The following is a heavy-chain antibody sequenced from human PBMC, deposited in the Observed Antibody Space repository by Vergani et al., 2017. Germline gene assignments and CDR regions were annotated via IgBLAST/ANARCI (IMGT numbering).Heavy chain of an antibody. Sequence: VQLLESGGGVVQPGRSLRLSCAASGFTFSSYAMHWVRQAPGKGLEWVAVISYDGSNKYYADSVKGRFTISRDNSKNTLYLQMNSLRAEDTAVYYCARLVYSGTDWGQGTLVTVSS. J-gene: IGHJ4*02. D-gene: IGHD1-26*01. CDR2: ISYDGSNK. CDR1: GFTFSSYA. CDR3: ARLVYSGTD. V-gene: IGHV3-30-3*01.